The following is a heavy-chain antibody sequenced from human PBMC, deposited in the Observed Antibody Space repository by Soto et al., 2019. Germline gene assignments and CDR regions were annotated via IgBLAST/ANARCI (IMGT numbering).Heavy chain of an antibody. CDR2: ISWYGYRI. J-gene: IGHJ6*02. V-gene: IGHV3-9*01. CDR3: ARAWSGSTSGRVDV. CDR1: GFTFEDYV. D-gene: IGHD3-3*01. Sequence: EVQLVESGGGLVQPGRSLRLSCVGSGFTFEDYVMHWVRQVPGNGMECVSHISWYGYRIGYAGSVRGRFTISRDTAKNSLFLQMNSLRPEDTALYYCARAWSGSTSGRVDVWGQGTTVTVSS.